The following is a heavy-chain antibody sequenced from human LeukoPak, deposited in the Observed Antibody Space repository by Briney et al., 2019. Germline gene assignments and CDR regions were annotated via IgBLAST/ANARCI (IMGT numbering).Heavy chain of an antibody. J-gene: IGHJ4*02. Sequence: SETLSLTCTVSGGSISSSNNYWGWIRQPPGKGLEWIGSMYYGGSTHYNPSLKSRVTISVDTSKNQFSLKLSSVTAADTAVYYCARDRGDHLDYWSQGTLVTVSS. CDR1: GGSISSSNNY. CDR2: MYYGGST. CDR3: ARDRGDHLDY. D-gene: IGHD4-17*01. V-gene: IGHV4-39*07.